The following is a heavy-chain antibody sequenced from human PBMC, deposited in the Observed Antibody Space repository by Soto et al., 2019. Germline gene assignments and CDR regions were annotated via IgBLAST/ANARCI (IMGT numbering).Heavy chain of an antibody. D-gene: IGHD1-1*01. CDR2: MNPNSGNT. Sequence: ASVKVSCKASGYTLTSYDINWVRQATGQGLEWMGWMNPNSGNTGYAQKFQGRVTMTRNTSISTAYMELSSLRSEDTAVYYCARAQGVYNWNDPDYYYYGMDVWGQGTTVTVSS. J-gene: IGHJ6*02. CDR1: GYTLTSYD. CDR3: ARAQGVYNWNDPDYYYYGMDV. V-gene: IGHV1-8*01.